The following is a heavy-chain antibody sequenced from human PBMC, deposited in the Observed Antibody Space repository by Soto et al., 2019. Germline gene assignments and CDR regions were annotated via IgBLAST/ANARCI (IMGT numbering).Heavy chain of an antibody. Sequence: SETLSLTCTVSGGSISSYYWSWIRQPPGKGLEWIGYIYYSGSTNYNPSLKSRVTISVDTSKNQFSLKLSSVTAADTAVYYCARGPAYDPRITIFGVVIMDGVYYGMDVWGQGTTVTVSS. CDR2: IYYSGST. J-gene: IGHJ6*02. CDR3: ARGPAYDPRITIFGVVIMDGVYYGMDV. D-gene: IGHD3-3*01. CDR1: GGSISSYY. V-gene: IGHV4-59*01.